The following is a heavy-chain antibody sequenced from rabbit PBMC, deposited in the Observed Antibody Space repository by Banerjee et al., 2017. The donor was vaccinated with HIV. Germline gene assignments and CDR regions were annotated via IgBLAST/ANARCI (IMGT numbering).Heavy chain of an antibody. CDR3: ARGSAYAGAGYAL. D-gene: IGHD4-2*01. Sequence: QSLEESGGDLVKPGASLTLTCTASGFSFSSSYWICWVRQAPGKGLEWIGCIGAGSGATYYASWAKGRFTISKTSSTTVALQMTSLTAADTATYFCARGSAYAGAGYALWGQGTLVTDS. J-gene: IGHJ3*01. CDR2: IGAGSGAT. CDR1: GFSFSSSYW. V-gene: IGHV1S40*01.